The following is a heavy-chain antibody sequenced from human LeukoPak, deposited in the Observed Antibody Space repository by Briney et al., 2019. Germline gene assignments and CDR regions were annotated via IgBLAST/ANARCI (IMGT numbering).Heavy chain of an antibody. V-gene: IGHV3-33*01. CDR2: IWYDGSNE. Sequence: GGSLKLSCAASGFIFSTYGMHWVRQAPGKGLEWVAVIWYDGSNEYYGDSVKGRFTISRDNSRNTLYLQMNSLRAEDTAVYYCARASGPFDYWGQGTLVTVSS. J-gene: IGHJ4*02. D-gene: IGHD1-14*01. CDR3: ARASGPFDY. CDR1: GFIFSTYG.